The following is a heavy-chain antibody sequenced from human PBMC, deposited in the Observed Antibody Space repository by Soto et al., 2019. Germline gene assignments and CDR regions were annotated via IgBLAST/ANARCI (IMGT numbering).Heavy chain of an antibody. CDR3: ARVPVVVPAIRYYYYGMDV. V-gene: IGHV1-69*06. CDR1: GGTFSSYA. J-gene: IGHJ6*02. CDR2: IIPIFGTA. Sequence: QVQLVQSGAEVKKPGSSVKVSCKASGGTFSSYAISWVRQAPGQGLEWMGGIIPIFGTANYAQKFQGRVTITADKSTSTAYRELSSLRSEDTAVYYCARVPVVVPAIRYYYYGMDVWGQGTTVTVSS. D-gene: IGHD2-21*02.